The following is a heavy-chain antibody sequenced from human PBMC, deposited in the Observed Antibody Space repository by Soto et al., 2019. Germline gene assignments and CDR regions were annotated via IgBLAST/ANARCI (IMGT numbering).Heavy chain of an antibody. CDR3: ARDGSGYYYYYYMDV. CDR1: GYTFTSYG. CDR2: ISAYNGNT. Sequence: ASVKVSCKASGYTFTSYGISWVRQAPGQGLEWMGWISAYNGNTNYAQKLQGRVTMTTDTSTSTAYMELRSLRSDDTAVYYCARDGSGYYYYYYMDVWGKGTTVTVSS. D-gene: IGHD3-10*01. J-gene: IGHJ6*03. V-gene: IGHV1-18*01.